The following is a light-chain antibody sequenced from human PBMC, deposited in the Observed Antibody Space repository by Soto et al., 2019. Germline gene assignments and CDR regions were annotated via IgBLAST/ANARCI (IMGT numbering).Light chain of an antibody. J-gene: IGLJ1*01. Sequence: QSALTQPASVSGSPGQSITISCTGTSSDVGGYNYVSWYQQHPGKAPKLMIYEVSKRPSGVSNRFSGSKSGNTASLTVSGLHAEDEADYYCSSYTSSSTPYVFGTGTKVTVL. CDR1: SSDVGGYNY. V-gene: IGLV2-14*01. CDR2: EVS. CDR3: SSYTSSSTPYV.